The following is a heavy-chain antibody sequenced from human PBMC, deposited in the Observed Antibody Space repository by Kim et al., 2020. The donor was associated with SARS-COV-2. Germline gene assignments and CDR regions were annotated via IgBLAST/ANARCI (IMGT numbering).Heavy chain of an antibody. D-gene: IGHD3-16*02. CDR1: GGSFSGYY. Sequence: SETLSLTCAVYGGSFSGYYWSWIRQPPGKGLEWIGEINHSGSTNYNPSLKSRVTISVDTSKNQFSLKLSSVTAADTAVYYCARGEGYYDYVWGSYRFSGSTYYYGMDVWGQGTTVTVSS. J-gene: IGHJ6*02. V-gene: IGHV4-34*01. CDR2: INHSGST. CDR3: ARGEGYYDYVWGSYRFSGSTYYYGMDV.